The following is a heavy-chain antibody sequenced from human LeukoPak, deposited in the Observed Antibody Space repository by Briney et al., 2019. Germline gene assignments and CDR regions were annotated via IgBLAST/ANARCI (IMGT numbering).Heavy chain of an antibody. CDR3: AREIYGMDV. V-gene: IGHV3-74*01. CDR2: LNSDGSST. J-gene: IGHJ6*02. Sequence: PGGSLRLSCAASGFTFSSYWMHWVRQAPGKGLVWVSRLNSDGSSTSYADSVKGRFTISRDKAKNTLYLHMNSLRAEDTAVYYCAREIYGMDVWGQGTTVTVSS. CDR1: GFTFSSYW.